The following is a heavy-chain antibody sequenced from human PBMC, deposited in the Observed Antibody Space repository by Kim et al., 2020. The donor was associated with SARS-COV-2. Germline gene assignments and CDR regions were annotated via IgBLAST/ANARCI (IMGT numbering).Heavy chain of an antibody. J-gene: IGHJ6*02. CDR1: GGSVSSGSYY. V-gene: IGHV4-61*01. CDR2: IYYSGST. D-gene: IGHD3-22*01. CDR3: ARDGSGYYKSYYYYGMDV. Sequence: SETLSLTCTVSGGSVSSGSYYWSWIRQPPGKGLEWIGYIYYSGSTNYNPSLKSRVTISVDTSKNQFSLKLSSVTAADTAVYYCARDGSGYYKSYYYYGMDVWGQGTTVTVSS.